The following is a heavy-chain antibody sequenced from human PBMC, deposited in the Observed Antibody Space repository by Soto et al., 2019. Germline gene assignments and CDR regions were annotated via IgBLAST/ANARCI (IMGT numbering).Heavy chain of an antibody. D-gene: IGHD1-20*01. CDR2: IYYSGST. CDR3: ARAVGISEIDY. Sequence: SETLSLTCTVSGGSISSYYWSWIRQPPGKGLEWIGYIYYSGSTNYNPSLKSRVTISVDTSKNQFSLKLSSVTAADTAVYYCARAVGISEIDYWGQGTLVTVSS. CDR1: GGSISSYY. V-gene: IGHV4-59*01. J-gene: IGHJ4*02.